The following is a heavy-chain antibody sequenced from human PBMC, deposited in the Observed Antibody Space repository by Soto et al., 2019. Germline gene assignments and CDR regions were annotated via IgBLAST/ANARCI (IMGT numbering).Heavy chain of an antibody. J-gene: IGHJ4*02. CDR3: ARAYSWDYGDYYFDY. CDR1: GGSFSGYY. V-gene: IGHV4-34*01. Sequence: SETLSLTCAVYGGSFSGYYWSWIRQPPGEGLEWIGAIYHSGSTTYNPSLKSRVTISIDTSKNQFSLNLSSVTAADTAVYYCARAYSWDYGDYYFDYWGQGTLVTVSS. D-gene: IGHD4-17*01. CDR2: IYHSGST.